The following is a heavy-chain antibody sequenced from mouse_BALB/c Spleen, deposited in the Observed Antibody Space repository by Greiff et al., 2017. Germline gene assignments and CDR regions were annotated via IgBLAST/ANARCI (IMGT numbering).Heavy chain of an antibody. V-gene: IGHV2-9*02. D-gene: IGHD1-1*01. Sequence: VQLVESGPGLVAPSQSLSITCTVSGFSLTSYGVHWVRQPPGKGLEWLGVIWAGGSTNYNSALMSRLSISKDNSKSQVFLKMNSLQTDDTAMYYCASPYYYGSSPYDYAMDYWGQGNSVTVSS. CDR3: ASPYYYGSSPYDYAMDY. CDR1: GFSLTSYG. J-gene: IGHJ4*01. CDR2: IWAGGST.